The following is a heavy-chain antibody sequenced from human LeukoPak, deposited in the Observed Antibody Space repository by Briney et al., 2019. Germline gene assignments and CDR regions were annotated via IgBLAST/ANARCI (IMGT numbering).Heavy chain of an antibody. J-gene: IGHJ4*02. D-gene: IGHD5-18*01. CDR1: GFTFSTYA. CDR3: ARLDLGGYSYGYNFG. Sequence: GGSLRLSCAASGFTFSTYAMHWVRQAPGKGLEWVALISYDGSNKNYADSVKGRFTISRDNSKSTLYLQMNRLRAEDTAVYFCARLDLGGYSYGYNFGWGQGTLVAVSS. CDR2: ISYDGSNK. V-gene: IGHV3-30*04.